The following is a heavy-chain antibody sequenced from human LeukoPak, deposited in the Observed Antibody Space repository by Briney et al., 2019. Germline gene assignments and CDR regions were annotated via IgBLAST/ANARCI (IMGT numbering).Heavy chain of an antibody. J-gene: IGHJ4*02. CDR1: GFTFSSYA. V-gene: IGHV3-23*01. D-gene: IGHD3-22*01. Sequence: GGSLRLSCAASGFTFSSYAMSWVRQAPGKGLEWVSGISGSGDNTYYAGSVKGRFTISRDNSKNTLYVQVNSLGTEDTAAYYCAKGSYYDSSGSSYFDYWGQGTLVTVSS. CDR2: ISGSGDNT. CDR3: AKGSYYDSSGSSYFDY.